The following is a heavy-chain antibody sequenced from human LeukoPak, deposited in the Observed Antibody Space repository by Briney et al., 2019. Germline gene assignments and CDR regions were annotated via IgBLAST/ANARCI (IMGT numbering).Heavy chain of an antibody. D-gene: IGHD3-22*01. Sequence: GGSLRLSCAASGFTVSSNYMSWVRQAPGKGLEWVSVIYSGGSTYYADSVKGRFTISRDNAKNSLYLQMNSLRAEDMALYYCAKDIDSSGRDAFDIWGQGTMVTVSS. CDR1: GFTVSSNY. CDR3: AKDIDSSGRDAFDI. CDR2: IYSGGST. J-gene: IGHJ3*02. V-gene: IGHV3-53*05.